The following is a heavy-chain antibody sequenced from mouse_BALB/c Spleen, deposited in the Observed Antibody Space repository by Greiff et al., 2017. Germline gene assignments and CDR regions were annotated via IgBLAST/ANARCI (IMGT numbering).Heavy chain of an antibody. CDR3: ARHDGYYEGFAY. CDR1: GFTFSSYA. Sequence: EVKVEESGGGLVKPGGSLKLSCAASGFTFSSYAMSWVRQTPEKRLEWVATISSGGSYTYYPDSVKGRFTISRDNAKNTLYLQMSSLRSEDTAMYYCARHDGYYEGFAYWGQGTLVTVSA. CDR2: ISSGGSYT. J-gene: IGHJ3*01. D-gene: IGHD2-3*01. V-gene: IGHV5-9-3*01.